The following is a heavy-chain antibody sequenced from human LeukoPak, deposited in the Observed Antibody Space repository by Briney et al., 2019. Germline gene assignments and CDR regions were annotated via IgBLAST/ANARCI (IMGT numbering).Heavy chain of an antibody. CDR1: GGSISSYY. V-gene: IGHV4-59*08. Sequence: PSETLSLTCTVSGGSISSYYWSWIRQPPGKGLEWIGYIYYSGSTNYNPSLKSRVTTSVDTSKNQFSLKLSSVTAADTAVYYCARRGLYGDYDWYFDLWGRGTLVTVSS. CDR2: IYYSGST. CDR3: ARRGLYGDYDWYFDL. D-gene: IGHD4-17*01. J-gene: IGHJ2*01.